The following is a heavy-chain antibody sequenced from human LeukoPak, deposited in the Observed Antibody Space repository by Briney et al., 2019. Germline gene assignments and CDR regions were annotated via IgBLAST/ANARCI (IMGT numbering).Heavy chain of an antibody. CDR3: AKGQDYYDSSGHYEADAFDI. Sequence: GGSLRLSCAASGFTFSSYGMTWVRQAPGKGLEWVSTISVNGSSTYYADSVKGRFTISRDNSKNTLYLQTNSLRAEDTAVYYCAKGQDYYDSSGHYEADAFDIWGQGTMVTVSS. CDR1: GFTFSSYG. D-gene: IGHD3-22*01. J-gene: IGHJ3*02. V-gene: IGHV3-23*01. CDR2: ISVNGSST.